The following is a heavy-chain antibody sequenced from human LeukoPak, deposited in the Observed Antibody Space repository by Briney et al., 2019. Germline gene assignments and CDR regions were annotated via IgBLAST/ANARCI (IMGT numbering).Heavy chain of an antibody. V-gene: IGHV1-2*02. CDR2: INPNSGGT. Sequence: GASVKVSCKASGYTFTGYYMHWVRQAPGQGLEWMGWINPNSGGTNYAQKFQGRVTMTRDTSISTAYMELSRLRSDDTAVYYCARVYNWNDRYFDYWGQGTLVTVSS. CDR3: ARVYNWNDRYFDY. J-gene: IGHJ4*02. CDR1: GYTFTGYY. D-gene: IGHD1-20*01.